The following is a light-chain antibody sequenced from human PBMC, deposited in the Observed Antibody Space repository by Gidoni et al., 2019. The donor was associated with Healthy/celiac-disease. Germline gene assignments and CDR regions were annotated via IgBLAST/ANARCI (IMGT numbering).Light chain of an antibody. CDR1: QGISSA. CDR3: QQFNSYIT. Sequence: AIQLTQSPSSLSASVGDRVTITCRASQGISSALALYQQKPGKAPKLLIYDASSLESVVPSRFSGSGSGTDFTLTISRLQPEDFATYYCQQFNSYITFGPGTKVDIK. CDR2: DAS. J-gene: IGKJ3*01. V-gene: IGKV1-13*02.